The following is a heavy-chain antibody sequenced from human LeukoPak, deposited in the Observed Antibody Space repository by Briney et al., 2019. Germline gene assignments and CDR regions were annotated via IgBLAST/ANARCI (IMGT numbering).Heavy chain of an antibody. J-gene: IGHJ4*02. V-gene: IGHV3-9*01. CDR3: AKDRGYTSGWPIDY. CDR1: GFTFADYA. Sequence: GGSLRLSCAASGFTFADYALHWVRQPPGKGLEWVSGISWNNINMYYTDSVKGRFTISRDNAKNSLYLQMNSLRVEDTALYYCAKDRGYTSGWPIDYWGQGTLVTVSS. CDR2: ISWNNINM. D-gene: IGHD6-19*01.